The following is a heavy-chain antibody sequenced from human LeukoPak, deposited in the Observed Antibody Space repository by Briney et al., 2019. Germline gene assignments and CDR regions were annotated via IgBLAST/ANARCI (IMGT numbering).Heavy chain of an antibody. D-gene: IGHD1-26*01. CDR2: VSGSGAST. CDR1: GFTLSTNA. J-gene: IGHJ4*02. CDR3: AKDVGKWESLHFFDY. Sequence: GGSLRLSCLTSGFTLSTNAMSWVRQAPGKGLEWISGVSGSGASTYYADSVKGRFTISRDDSRNTLYLQMNSLRGDDTAVYYCAKDVGKWESLHFFDYWGQGTLVTVSS. V-gene: IGHV3-23*01.